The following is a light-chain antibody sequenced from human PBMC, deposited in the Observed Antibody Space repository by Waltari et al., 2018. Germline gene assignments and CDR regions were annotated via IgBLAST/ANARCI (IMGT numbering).Light chain of an antibody. CDR3: QSYDSSLSGSKV. Sequence: QSVLTQPPSVSGAPGQRVPISCTGSRSNIGAGYDVHWYQQLPGTAPKLLIYGNSNRPSGFPDRFSGSKSGTSASLAITGLQAEDEADYYCQSYDSSLSGSKVFGGGTKLTVL. J-gene: IGLJ2*01. CDR2: GNS. V-gene: IGLV1-40*01. CDR1: RSNIGAGYD.